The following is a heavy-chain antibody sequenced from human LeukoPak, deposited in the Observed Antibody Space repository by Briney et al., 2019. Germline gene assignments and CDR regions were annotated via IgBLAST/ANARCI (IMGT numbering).Heavy chain of an antibody. CDR2: ISSASGTI. V-gene: IGHV3-48*04. J-gene: IGHJ4*02. Sequence: PGGFLRLSCAASGFTFVSYSMNWVRQAPGKGLEWVSYISSASGTIYYADSVKGRFTISRDNAKNSLYLQMNSLRAEDTAVYYCARDTGYSGYDHFDYWGQGTLVTVSS. CDR3: ARDTGYSGYDHFDY. D-gene: IGHD5-12*01. CDR1: GFTFVSYS.